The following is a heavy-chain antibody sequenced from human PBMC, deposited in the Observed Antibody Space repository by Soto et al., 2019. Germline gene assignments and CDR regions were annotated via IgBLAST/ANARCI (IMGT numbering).Heavy chain of an antibody. CDR3: ATQGEFSASWYDY. CDR1: GFTFSNAW. D-gene: IGHD6-13*01. V-gene: IGHV3-15*01. J-gene: IGHJ4*02. CDR2: IKSRADGGTA. Sequence: GGSLRLSCAASGFTFSNAWMTWVRQAPGKGLEWVGRIKSRADGGTAEYAAPVKGRFTISRDDSKTTLYLQMNTLKTEDTAVYYCATQGEFSASWYDYWGQGTLVTVSS.